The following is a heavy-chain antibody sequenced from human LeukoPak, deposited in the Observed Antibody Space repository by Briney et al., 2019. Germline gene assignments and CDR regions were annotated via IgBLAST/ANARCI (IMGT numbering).Heavy chain of an antibody. CDR2: ISAYNGNT. V-gene: IGHV1-18*01. CDR3: ARDLGDDLTTVTSGNWFDP. Sequence: ASVKVSCKASGYTFTSYGISWVRQAPGQGLEWMGWISAYNGNTNYVQKLQGRVTMTTDTSTSTAYMELRSLRSDDTATYFCARDLGDDLTTVTSGNWFDPWGQGTLVTVSS. CDR1: GYTFTSYG. J-gene: IGHJ5*02. D-gene: IGHD4-17*01.